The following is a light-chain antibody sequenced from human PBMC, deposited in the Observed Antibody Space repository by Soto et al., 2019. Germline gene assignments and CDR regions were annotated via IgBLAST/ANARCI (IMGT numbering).Light chain of an antibody. CDR3: QQYNNRWT. J-gene: IGKJ1*01. Sequence: EIVMTQSPVTLSVSPGERATLSCRASQSVSSNLAWYQQKPGQAPRLLLYGASTRATGIPARFSGSGSETEFTLTISSLQSEDFAVYYCQQYNNRWTFGQGTKVDIK. CDR1: QSVSSN. V-gene: IGKV3-15*01. CDR2: GAS.